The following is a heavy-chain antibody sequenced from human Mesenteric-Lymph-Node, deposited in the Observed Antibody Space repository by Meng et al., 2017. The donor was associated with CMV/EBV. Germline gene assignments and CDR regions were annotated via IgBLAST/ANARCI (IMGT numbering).Heavy chain of an antibody. D-gene: IGHD3-9*01. CDR1: TFSSYT. Sequence: TFSSYTFSWVRQAPGQGPEWMGGILPVFGATANYAPKFQGRVTITTDESTRTIYMELSSLRFEDTAVYYCASNRRYLDWSYTWFDPWGQGTLVTVSS. CDR2: ILPVFGATA. J-gene: IGHJ5*02. V-gene: IGHV1-69*05. CDR3: ASNRRYLDWSYTWFDP.